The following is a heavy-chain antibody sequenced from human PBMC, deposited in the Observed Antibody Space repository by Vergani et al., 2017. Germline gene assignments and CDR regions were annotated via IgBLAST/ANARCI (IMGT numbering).Heavy chain of an antibody. J-gene: IGHJ4*02. Sequence: VQLVESGGGLIHPGGSLRLSCAASGFTFSDYYMSWIRQAPGKGLEWVSSISSSSSYIYYADSVKGRFTISRDNAKNSLYLQMNSLRAEDTAVYYCARDLFYYDSSGYYSCFFDYWGQGTLVTVSS. CDR1: GFTFSDYY. D-gene: IGHD3-22*01. CDR3: ARDLFYYDSSGYYSCFFDY. V-gene: IGHV3-11*06. CDR2: ISSSSSYI.